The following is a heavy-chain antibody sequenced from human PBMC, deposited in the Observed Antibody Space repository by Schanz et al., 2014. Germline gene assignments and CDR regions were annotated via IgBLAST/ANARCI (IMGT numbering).Heavy chain of an antibody. CDR3: AREQIMAAAGLVDY. D-gene: IGHD6-13*01. CDR1: GFTISSYS. V-gene: IGHV3-21*04. CDR2: ISSSGSYI. J-gene: IGHJ4*01. Sequence: EVQLVESGGGLVQPGGSLRLSCAASGFTISSYSMNWVRQAPGKGLEWVSSISSSGSYIYYADSVKGRFSISRDNAKNSLYLQMNSLRAEDTAVYYCAREQIMAAAGLVDYWGHGTLVTVSS.